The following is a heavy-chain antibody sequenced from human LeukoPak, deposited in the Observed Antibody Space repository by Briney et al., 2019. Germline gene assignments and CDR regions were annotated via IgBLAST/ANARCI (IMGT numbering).Heavy chain of an antibody. Sequence: GGSLRLSCAASGFTFSSYGMHWVRQAPGKGLEWVTFIPYDGSIKHYADSVKGRFTISRDNSKNTLYLQINSLRVEDTAMYYCAKPHGSGIDGVCWGQGTLVTVSS. CDR3: AKPHGSGIDGVC. D-gene: IGHD3-10*01. CDR1: GFTFSSYG. J-gene: IGHJ4*02. CDR2: IPYDGSIK. V-gene: IGHV3-30*02.